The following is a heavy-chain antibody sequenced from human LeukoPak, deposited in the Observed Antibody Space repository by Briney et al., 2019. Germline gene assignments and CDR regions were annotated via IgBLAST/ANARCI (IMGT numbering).Heavy chain of an antibody. CDR3: VTLGYCSSTSCYANWFDP. V-gene: IGHV4-59*04. Sequence: PSETLSLTCSVSGGSISSYYWSWIRQPPGKGLEWIGYIYYSGSTYYNPSLKSRVTISVDTSKNQFSLKLSSVTAADTAVYYGVTLGYCSSTSCYANWFDPWGQGTLVTVSS. D-gene: IGHD2-2*01. J-gene: IGHJ5*02. CDR1: GGSISSYY. CDR2: IYYSGST.